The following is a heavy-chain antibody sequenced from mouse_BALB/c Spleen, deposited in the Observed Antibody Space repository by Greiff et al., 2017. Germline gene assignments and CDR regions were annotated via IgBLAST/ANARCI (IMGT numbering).Heavy chain of an antibody. CDR1: GFTFSSYT. J-gene: IGHJ4*01. V-gene: IGHV5-6-4*01. Sequence: VQRVESGGGLVKPGGSLKLSCAASGFTFSSYTMSWVRQTPEKRLEWVATISSGGSYTYYPDSVKGRFTISRDNAKNTLYLQMSSLKSEDTAMYYCTSFDGYYGGAMDYWGQGTSVTVSS. CDR2: ISSGGSYT. CDR3: TSFDGYYGGAMDY. D-gene: IGHD2-3*01.